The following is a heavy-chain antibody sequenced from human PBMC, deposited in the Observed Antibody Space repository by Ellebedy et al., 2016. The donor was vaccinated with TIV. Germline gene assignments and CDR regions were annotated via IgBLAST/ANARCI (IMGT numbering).Heavy chain of an antibody. CDR3: ARGPHDTSGYYAQNRIDP. CDR2: TFHRGTT. V-gene: IGHV4-31*11. Sequence: SETLSLXCAVSGASLSSDGYYWSWIRQHTGKGLEWIGFTFHRGTTNYNPSLKSRVTISIDKSKNHFSLKLSSVTAADTATYYCARGPHDTSGYYAQNRIDPWGQGTLVTVSS. D-gene: IGHD3-22*01. J-gene: IGHJ5*02. CDR1: GASLSSDGYY.